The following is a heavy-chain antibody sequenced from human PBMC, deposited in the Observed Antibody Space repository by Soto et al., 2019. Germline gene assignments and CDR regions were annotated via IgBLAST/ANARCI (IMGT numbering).Heavy chain of an antibody. D-gene: IGHD3-10*01. J-gene: IGHJ4*02. CDR2: VSGSGTNS. CDR3: AKGRSSAPDYFFDY. CDR1: GFTFRSYA. V-gene: IGHV3-23*01. Sequence: PGGSLRLSCAAPGFTFRSYAMHWVRQTPGKGLEWVSGVSGSGTNSYFAESVKGRFTVSRDNSKNTFYLEMTGLRGDDTAVYYCAKGRSSAPDYFFDYWGQGILVTVSS.